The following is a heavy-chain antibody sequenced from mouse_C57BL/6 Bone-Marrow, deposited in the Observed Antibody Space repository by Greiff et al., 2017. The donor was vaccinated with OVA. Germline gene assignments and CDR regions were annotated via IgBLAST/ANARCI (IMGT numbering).Heavy chain of an antibody. J-gene: IGHJ4*01. CDR2: INPNNGGT. D-gene: IGHD1-1*01. Sequence: EVQLQQSGPELVKPGASVKISCKASGYTFTDYYMNWVKQSHGKSLEWIGDINPNNGGTSYNQKFKGKATLPVDKSSSTAYMELRSLTSEDAASYYCARERDYYGSSYAMDYWGQGTSVTVSS. CDR1: GYTFTDYY. V-gene: IGHV1-26*01. CDR3: ARERDYYGSSYAMDY.